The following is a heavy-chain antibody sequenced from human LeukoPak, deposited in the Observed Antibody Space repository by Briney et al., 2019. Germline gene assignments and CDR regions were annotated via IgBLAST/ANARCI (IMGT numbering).Heavy chain of an antibody. CDR3: ARMNTQGDY. CDR2: IYHSGST. CDR1: GYSISSGYY. Sequence: SETLSLTCTVSGYSISSGYYWGWIRQPPVKGLEWIGSIYHSGSTYYNPSLKSRVTISVDTSKNQFSLKLSSVTAADTAVYYCARMNTQGDYWGQGTLVTVSS. J-gene: IGHJ4*02. D-gene: IGHD2/OR15-2a*01. V-gene: IGHV4-38-2*02.